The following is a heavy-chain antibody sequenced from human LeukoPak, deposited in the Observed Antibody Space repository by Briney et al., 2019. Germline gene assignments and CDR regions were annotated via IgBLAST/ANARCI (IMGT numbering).Heavy chain of an antibody. D-gene: IGHD4-17*01. J-gene: IGHJ3*02. V-gene: IGHV4-34*01. CDR1: GGSFSGYY. CDR3: ASQPPNTVTTIDAFDI. CDR2: INHSGST. Sequence: SETLSLTCAVYGGSFSGYYWSWIRQPPGKGLEWIGEINHSGSTNYNPSLKSRVTISVDTSKDQFSLKLSSVTAADTAVYYCASQPPNTVTTIDAFDIWGQGTMVTVSS.